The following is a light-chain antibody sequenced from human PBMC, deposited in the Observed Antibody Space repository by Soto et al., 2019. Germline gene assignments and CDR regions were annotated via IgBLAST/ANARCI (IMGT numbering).Light chain of an antibody. J-gene: IGLJ2*01. CDR1: SSNIGSNT. Sequence: QSVLTQPPSASGTPGQRVTISCSGSSSNIGSNTVNWYQQLPGTAPKLLIYSNNQLPSGVPDRFSGSKSGTSASLAISGLQSEDEAEYYCAACDDSLNGHVVFGGGTKLTVL. CDR2: SNN. CDR3: AACDDSLNGHVV. V-gene: IGLV1-44*01.